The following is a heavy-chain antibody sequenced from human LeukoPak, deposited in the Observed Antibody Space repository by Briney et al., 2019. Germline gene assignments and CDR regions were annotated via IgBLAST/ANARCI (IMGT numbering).Heavy chain of an antibody. V-gene: IGHV1-69*06. CDR2: IIPIFGTA. CDR3: ARFPYCSGGSCYSYYYYYMDV. J-gene: IGHJ6*03. Sequence: SVKVSCKASGGTFSSYAISWVRQAPGQGLEWMGGIIPIFGTANYAQKFQGRVTITADKSTSTAYMELSSLRSEDTAVYYCARFPYCSGGSCYSYYYYYMDVWGKGTTVTVSS. CDR1: GGTFSSYA. D-gene: IGHD2-15*01.